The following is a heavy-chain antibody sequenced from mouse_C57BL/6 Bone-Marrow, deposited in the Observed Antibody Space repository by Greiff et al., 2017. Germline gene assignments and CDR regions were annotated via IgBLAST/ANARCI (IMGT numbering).Heavy chain of an antibody. V-gene: IGHV1-64*01. Sequence: QVQLQQSGAELVKPGASVKLSCKASGYTFTSYWMHWVKQRPGQGLEWIGMIHPNSGSTNYNEKFKSKATLTVAKSSLTAYMQLSSLTSEDSAVYYCARTIYYGNPWGQGTLVTVSA. CDR1: GYTFTSYW. D-gene: IGHD2-1*01. CDR2: IHPNSGST. J-gene: IGHJ3*01. CDR3: ARTIYYGNP.